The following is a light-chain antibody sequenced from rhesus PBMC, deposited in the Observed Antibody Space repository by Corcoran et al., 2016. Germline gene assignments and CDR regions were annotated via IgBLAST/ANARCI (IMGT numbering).Light chain of an antibody. Sequence: DIQMTQSPSSLSASVGDRVTITCRASQGISSWLAWYPQKPGKAPKLRIYKASSLHTGVPSRFSGRGSGQHFTLTISSLQPEDFATYSCQQHNSAPYSFGQGTKVEIK. CDR1: QGISSW. CDR2: KAS. J-gene: IGKJ2*01. V-gene: IGKV1-21*01. CDR3: QQHNSAPYS.